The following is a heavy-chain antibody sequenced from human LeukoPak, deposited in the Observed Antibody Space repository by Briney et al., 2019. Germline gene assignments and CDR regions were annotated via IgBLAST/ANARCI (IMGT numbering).Heavy chain of an antibody. V-gene: IGHV1-69-2*01. D-gene: IGHD3-22*01. CDR1: GYTFTDYY. CDR3: ATGLGSGYPEYYFDY. CDR2: VDPEDGET. Sequence: ASVKVSCKVSGYTFTDYYMHWVQPAPGKGREWMGLVDPEDGETVYAEKFQGRVTITADTSTDTAYMELSSLRSEGTAVYYCATGLGSGYPEYYFDYWGQGTLLTVSS. J-gene: IGHJ4*02.